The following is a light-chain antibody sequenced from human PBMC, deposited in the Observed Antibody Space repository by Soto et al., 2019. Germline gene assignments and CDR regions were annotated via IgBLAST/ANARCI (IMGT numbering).Light chain of an antibody. V-gene: IGKV3-20*01. CDR2: DVS. J-gene: IGKJ1*01. Sequence: EIVLTQSPGTLSLSPGERATLSCRASQSVRRNCLAWYQQKPGQAPRLLIYDVSSRATGSPDRFSGSGSGTDFTLTISRLEPEDFAVYYCQQYGSSGTFGQGTKVDIK. CDR1: QSVRRNC. CDR3: QQYGSSGT.